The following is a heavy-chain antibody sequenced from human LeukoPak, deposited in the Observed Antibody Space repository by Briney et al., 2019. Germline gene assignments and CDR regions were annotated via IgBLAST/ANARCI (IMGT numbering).Heavy chain of an antibody. CDR1: GFTFSSYA. J-gene: IGHJ6*02. V-gene: IGHV3-23*01. D-gene: IGHD3-16*01. CDR3: AKGHVSYYYYGMDV. CDR2: ISGSGGST. Sequence: GASLRLSCAASGFTFSSYAMSWVRQAPGKGLEWVSAISGSGGSTYYADSVKGRFIISRDNSKNTLYLQMNSLRAEDTAVYYCAKGHVSYYYYGMDVWGQGTTVTVSS.